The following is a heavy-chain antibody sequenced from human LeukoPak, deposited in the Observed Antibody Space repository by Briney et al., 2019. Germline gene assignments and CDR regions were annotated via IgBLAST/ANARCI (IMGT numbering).Heavy chain of an antibody. CDR1: GDSVGSSVSGNSR. CDR2: IYRSGGT. CDR3: VRDFDDGNYALRY. Sequence: SETLSLTCAVSGDSVGSSVSGNSRWNWVRQTPGKGLEWIGEIYRSGGTHYNPALRRRVTMSLDRSKNHLSLNVRSVTAADTAAYYCVRDFDDGNYALRYWGQGTLVTVSS. J-gene: IGHJ4*02. D-gene: IGHD4-17*01. V-gene: IGHV4-4*02.